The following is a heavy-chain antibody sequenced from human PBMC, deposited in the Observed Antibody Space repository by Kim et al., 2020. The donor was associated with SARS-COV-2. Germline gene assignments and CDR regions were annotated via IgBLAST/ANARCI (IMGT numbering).Heavy chain of an antibody. CDR1: GGSISSYY. J-gene: IGHJ5*02. D-gene: IGHD6-6*01. CDR2: IYYSGST. Sequence: SETLSLTCTVSGGSISSYYWSWIRQPPGKGLELIGYIYYSGSTNYNPSLKSRVTISVDTSKNQFSLKMSSVTAADTAVYYCARGIIAARPGWFDPWGRGTLLTVSS. CDR3: ARGIIAARPGWFDP. V-gene: IGHV4-59*13.